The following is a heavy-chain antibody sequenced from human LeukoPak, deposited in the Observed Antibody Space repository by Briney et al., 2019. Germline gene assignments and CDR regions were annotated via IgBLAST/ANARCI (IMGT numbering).Heavy chain of an antibody. CDR1: GFTFDDYA. V-gene: IGHV3-43*02. Sequence: PGGSLRLSCAASGFTFDDYAMHWVRQAPGKGLEWVSLISGDGGSTYYADSVKGRFTISRDNSKNSLYLQMNSLRTEDTALYYCAKDRGYDFWRGYFDYWGQGTLVTVSS. J-gene: IGHJ4*02. CDR3: AKDRGYDFWRGYFDY. D-gene: IGHD3-3*01. CDR2: ISGDGGST.